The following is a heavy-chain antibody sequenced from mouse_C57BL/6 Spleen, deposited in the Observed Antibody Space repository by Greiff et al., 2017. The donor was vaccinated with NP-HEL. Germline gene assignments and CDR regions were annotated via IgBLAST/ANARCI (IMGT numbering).Heavy chain of an antibody. D-gene: IGHD1-1*01. CDR1: GYTFTDYE. Sequence: QVQLQQPGAELVKPGASVKLSCKASGYTFTDYEMHWVKQTPVHGLEWIGAIDPETGGTAYNQKFKGKAILTADKSSSTAYMELRSLTSEDSAVYYCTRSSVVRYFDVWGTGTTVTVSS. CDR3: TRSSVVRYFDV. J-gene: IGHJ1*03. V-gene: IGHV1-15*01. CDR2: IDPETGGT.